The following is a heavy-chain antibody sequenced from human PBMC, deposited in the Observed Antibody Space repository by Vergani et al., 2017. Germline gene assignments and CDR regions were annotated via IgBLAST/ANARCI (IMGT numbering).Heavy chain of an antibody. J-gene: IGHJ4*02. D-gene: IGHD3-9*01. CDR2: INPSGGHT. CDR1: GYTFSNNY. CDR3: ARGDYGILTGYRY. Sequence: QVQVVQSGAEVKKSGASVKVSCKTSGYTFSNNYMHLVRQAPGQGLEWMGIINPSGGHTNYAQKFQGRVTMTRDTSTSTVYMELSSLRSEDTAIYSCARGDYGILTGYRYWGQGTLVTVSA. V-gene: IGHV1-46*03.